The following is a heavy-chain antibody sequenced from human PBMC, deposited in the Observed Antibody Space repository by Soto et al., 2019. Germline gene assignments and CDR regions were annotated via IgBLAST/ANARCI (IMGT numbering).Heavy chain of an antibody. CDR1: GFSLTPTGVT. Sequence: QIALKEAGPTLVRPTQTLTLTCTFSGFSLTPTGVTVGWLRQPPGKALEWLALIYWNDDKRYSPSLKSRLTITQDTSKNQVVLTMTNIDPVDTATYYCARRRSITVAAFDYWGPGTLVSVSS. CDR3: ARRRSITVAAFDY. CDR2: IYWNDDK. J-gene: IGHJ4*02. V-gene: IGHV2-5*01. D-gene: IGHD6-6*01.